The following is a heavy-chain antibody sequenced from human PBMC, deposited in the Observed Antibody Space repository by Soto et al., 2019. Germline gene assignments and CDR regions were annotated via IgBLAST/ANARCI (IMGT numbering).Heavy chain of an antibody. J-gene: IGHJ4*02. D-gene: IGHD3-16*01. V-gene: IGHV5-51*01. Sequence: VESLKISCQASGYIIKNYWIGWVRQMPGQGLEWMGIIFPDDSDTRYSPSFQGHVTISVDKSISTAYVQWSSLKASDSAIYYCFRGGVTSRTFDYWGQGTLVTAPQ. CDR2: IFPDDSDT. CDR1: GYIIKNYW. CDR3: FRGGVTSRTFDY.